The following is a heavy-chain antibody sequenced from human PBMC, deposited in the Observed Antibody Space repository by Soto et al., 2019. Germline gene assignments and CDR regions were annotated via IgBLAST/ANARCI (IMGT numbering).Heavy chain of an antibody. CDR1: GFSFDDYA. V-gene: IGHV3-9*01. Sequence: VQLVESGGGLVQPGRSLRLSCAASGFSFDDYAMHWVRQAPGKGLEWVSGISWNSGSIGYADSVKGRFTISRDNAKNSLYLQMNSLRAEDTALYYCAKDLRKYSTSSDLFDYWGQGTLVTVSS. CDR2: ISWNSGSI. D-gene: IGHD2-2*01. J-gene: IGHJ4*02. CDR3: AKDLRKYSTSSDLFDY.